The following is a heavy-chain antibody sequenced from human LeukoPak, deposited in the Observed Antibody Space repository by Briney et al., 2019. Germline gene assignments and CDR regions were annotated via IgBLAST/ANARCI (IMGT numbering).Heavy chain of an antibody. V-gene: IGHV1-69*04. CDR2: IIPVVGVA. Sequence: GASVKVSCKASGGTFSTNVTSWGREAPGQGLEWMGMIIPVVGVAQYAQKFQGRVTITADPSTTTAYMELSSLGSEDTALYCCARIKAVGVPVAIDAYYYSALDVWGQGTTVTVSS. J-gene: IGHJ6*02. CDR1: GGTFSTNV. D-gene: IGHD2-2*02. CDR3: ARIKAVGVPVAIDAYYYSALDV.